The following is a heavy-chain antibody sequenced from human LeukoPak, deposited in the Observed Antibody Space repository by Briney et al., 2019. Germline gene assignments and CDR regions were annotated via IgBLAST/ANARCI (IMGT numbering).Heavy chain of an antibody. J-gene: IGHJ5*01. D-gene: IGHD2-2*01. V-gene: IGHV3-7*01. CDR2: IKEDGSEK. CDR1: GFTFSGNW. CDR3: AGDGRVFTRSWSDS. Sequence: PGGSLRLSCAGSGFTFSGNWMSWVRQAPGKGLEWVASIKEDGSEKFYVDSVKGRFTISRDNAKNSLYLEMNSLRAEDTAVYYCAGDGRVFTRSWSDSWGQGTLVTVSS.